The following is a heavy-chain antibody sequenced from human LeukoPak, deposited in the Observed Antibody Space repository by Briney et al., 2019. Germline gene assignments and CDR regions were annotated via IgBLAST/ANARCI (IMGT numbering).Heavy chain of an antibody. D-gene: IGHD6-19*01. CDR3: ARNGKEWLVGGGFDY. CDR2: IYTSGST. CDR1: GGSFSGYY. Sequence: SSETLSLTCAVYGGSFSGYYWSWIRQPAGKGLEWIGRIYTSGSTNYNPSLKSRVTMSVDTSKNQFSLKLSSVTAADTAVYYCARNGKEWLVGGGFDYWGQGTLVTVPS. V-gene: IGHV4-59*10. J-gene: IGHJ4*02.